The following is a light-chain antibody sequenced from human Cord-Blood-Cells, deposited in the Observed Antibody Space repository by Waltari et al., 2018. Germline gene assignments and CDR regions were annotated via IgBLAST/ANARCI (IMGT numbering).Light chain of an antibody. CDR3: QQYDNLFT. CDR2: DAS. Sequence: DIQMTQSPSSLSASVGDRVTITCQASQDISNYLNWYQQKPGKAPKLLIYDASNLGTGVPSRCSGSGSGTDFTFTISSLQPEDIATYYCQQYDNLFTFGPGTKVDIK. V-gene: IGKV1-33*01. J-gene: IGKJ3*01. CDR1: QDISNY.